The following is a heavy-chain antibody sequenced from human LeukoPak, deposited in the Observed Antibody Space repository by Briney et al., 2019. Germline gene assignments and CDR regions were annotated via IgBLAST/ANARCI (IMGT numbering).Heavy chain of an antibody. CDR3: ARSPRLPFGEESPFDY. J-gene: IGHJ4*02. CDR1: GGSISSGSYY. Sequence: PSETLSLTCTVSGGSISSGSYYWSWIRQPAGKGLEWIGRIYTSGSTNYNPSLKSRVTISVDTSKNQFSLKLSSVTAADTAVYYCARSPRLPFGEESPFDYWGQGTLVTVSS. D-gene: IGHD3-16*01. CDR2: IYTSGST. V-gene: IGHV4-61*02.